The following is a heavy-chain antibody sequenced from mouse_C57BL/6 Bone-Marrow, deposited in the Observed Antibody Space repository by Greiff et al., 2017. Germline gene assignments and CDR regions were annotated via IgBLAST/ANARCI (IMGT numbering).Heavy chain of an antibody. V-gene: IGHV3-6*01. CDR3: AREWIYYYGGFAY. CDR2: ISYDGSN. Sequence: DVKLVESGPGLVKPSQSLSLTCSVTGYSITSGYYWNWIRQFPGNKLEWMGYISYDGSNNYNPSLKNRNSITRDTSKNQFFLKLNSVTTEDTATYYCAREWIYYYGGFAYWGQGTLVTVSA. CDR1: GYSITSGYY. D-gene: IGHD1-1*01. J-gene: IGHJ3*01.